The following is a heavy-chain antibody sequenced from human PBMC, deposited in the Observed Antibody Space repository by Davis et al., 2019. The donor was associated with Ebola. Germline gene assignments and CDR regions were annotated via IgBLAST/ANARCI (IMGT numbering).Heavy chain of an antibody. D-gene: IGHD3-16*02. CDR1: GFTFSSYA. CDR3: AAPLRLGELSLYPFWFPYYFDY. J-gene: IGHJ4*02. CDR2: ISYDGSNK. Sequence: GGSLRLSCAASGFTFSSYAMHWVRQAPGKGLEWVAVISYDGSNKYYADSVKGRFTISRDNAKNTLYLQMNSLKAEDTAVYYCAAPLRLGELSLYPFWFPYYFDYWGQGTLVTVSS. V-gene: IGHV3-30*04.